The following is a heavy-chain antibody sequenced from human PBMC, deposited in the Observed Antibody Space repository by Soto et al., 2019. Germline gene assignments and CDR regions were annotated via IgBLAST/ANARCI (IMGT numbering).Heavy chain of an antibody. D-gene: IGHD6-13*01. CDR3: ARDSGVSSSLFDP. Sequence: SETLSLTCSVSGGSISSYYWSWIRQPPGKGLEWIGYIYYSGSANYNPSLKSRVTISVDTSKNQFSLKLSSVTAADTAVYYCARDSGVSSSLFDPWGQGTLVTVSS. V-gene: IGHV4-59*01. CDR2: IYYSGSA. CDR1: GGSISSYY. J-gene: IGHJ5*02.